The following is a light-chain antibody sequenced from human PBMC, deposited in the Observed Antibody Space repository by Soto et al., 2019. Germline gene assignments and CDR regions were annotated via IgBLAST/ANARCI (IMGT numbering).Light chain of an antibody. CDR2: DAS. CDR3: QQRNNWPIT. CDR1: QSVSSY. J-gene: IGKJ5*01. Sequence: EIVLTHSPATLSLSPGERATLSFRASQSVSSYLAWYQQKPGQAPRLLIYDASNRATGIPVRFSGSGSGTDFTLTISSLEPEDFALYYCQQRNNWPITFGQGTRLEI. V-gene: IGKV3-11*01.